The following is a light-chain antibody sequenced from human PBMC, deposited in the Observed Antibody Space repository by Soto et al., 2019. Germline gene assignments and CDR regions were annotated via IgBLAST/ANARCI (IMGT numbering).Light chain of an antibody. CDR3: QQHFNRPYT. J-gene: IGKJ2*01. CDR1: DSVLYGSNNRNY. V-gene: IGKV4-1*01. Sequence: DIVMTQSPDSLAVSLGERATINCKSNDSVLYGSNNRNYLAWYQQKPGQPPKLLIHWASTRESGVPDRFSGGGSGTDFTLTISSLQAEDVAVYYCQQHFNRPYTFGQGTKLEIK. CDR2: WAS.